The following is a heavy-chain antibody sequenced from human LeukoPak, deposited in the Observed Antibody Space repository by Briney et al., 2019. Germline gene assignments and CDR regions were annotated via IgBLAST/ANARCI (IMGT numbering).Heavy chain of an antibody. V-gene: IGHV3-33*01. Sequence: GRSLGLSCAVSGYTFSRHGMHWLRQAPGKGLEWVAAIWYDGSDKYYADSVKGRFTISRDNSKNMLYLQMDSLRAEDTALYYCARLWGSVSGHFDYWGQGTLVTVSS. D-gene: IGHD2-21*01. CDR2: IWYDGSDK. CDR1: GYTFSRHG. J-gene: IGHJ4*02. CDR3: ARLWGSVSGHFDY.